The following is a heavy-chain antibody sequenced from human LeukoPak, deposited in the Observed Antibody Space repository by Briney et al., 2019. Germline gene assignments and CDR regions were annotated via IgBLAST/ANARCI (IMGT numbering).Heavy chain of an antibody. CDR3: TRGLVAGLTAILDY. CDR1: GFAFSTHS. CDR2: ISSSSIYI. J-gene: IGHJ4*02. D-gene: IGHD2-21*02. Sequence: GGSLRLSCAASGFAFSTHSMNWGRQAPGKGLEWVSSISSSSIYIDYADSVKGRFTISRDNAKNSLYLQMNSLRAEDTAVYYCTRGLVAGLTAILDYWGQGTRGTVSS. V-gene: IGHV3-21*01.